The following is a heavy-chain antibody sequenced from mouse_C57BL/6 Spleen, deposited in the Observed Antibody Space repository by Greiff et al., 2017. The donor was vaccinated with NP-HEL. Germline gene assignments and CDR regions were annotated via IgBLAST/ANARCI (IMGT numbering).Heavy chain of an antibody. CDR2: INYDGSST. J-gene: IGHJ2*01. D-gene: IGHD1-1*01. CDR1: GFTFSDYY. CDR3: ARDRDYYGSSYGYFDY. V-gene: IGHV5-16*01. Sequence: EVQRVESEGGLVQPGSSMKLSCTASGFTFSDYYMAWVRQVPEKGLEWVANINYDGSSTYYLDSLKSRFIISRDNAKNILYLQMSSLKSEDTATYYCARDRDYYGSSYGYFDYWGQGTTLTVSS.